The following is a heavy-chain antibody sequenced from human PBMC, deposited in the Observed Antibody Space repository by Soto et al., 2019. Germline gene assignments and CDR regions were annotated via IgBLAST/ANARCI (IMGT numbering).Heavy chain of an antibody. Sequence: QVQLVQSGAEVKKPGASVKVSCKASGYTFTSYGITWVRQAPGQGLEWMGWISAYDGHTNYAQKLQDRVTMTTDTTTTTAYMELRSLRSDDTAVYYCARGQGEYCSGGSCYANYYYNGMDVWGQGTTVTVSS. V-gene: IGHV1-18*01. CDR2: ISAYDGHT. D-gene: IGHD2-15*01. CDR3: ARGQGEYCSGGSCYANYYYNGMDV. CDR1: GYTFTSYG. J-gene: IGHJ6*02.